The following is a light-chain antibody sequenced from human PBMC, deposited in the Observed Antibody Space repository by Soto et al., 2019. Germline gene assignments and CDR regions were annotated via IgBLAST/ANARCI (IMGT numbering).Light chain of an antibody. J-gene: IGKJ3*01. CDR3: HQYGSTPFT. CDR2: GAS. CDR1: QGVSADS. V-gene: IGKV3-20*01. Sequence: EIVLTQSPGTLSLSPGDTATLSCRASQGVSADSLARYQQSLGQAPRLLIYGASSRAAGIPDRFSGNGSGTDFILTISRLESEDFALYYCHQYGSTPFTFGPGTKVDIK.